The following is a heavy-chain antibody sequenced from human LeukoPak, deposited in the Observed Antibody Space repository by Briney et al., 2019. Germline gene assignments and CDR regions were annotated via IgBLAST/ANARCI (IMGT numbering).Heavy chain of an antibody. CDR2: MYNSGRT. CDR3: ARHGGSYSFDY. D-gene: IGHD1-26*01. V-gene: IGHV4-59*08. CDR1: GGSISSYY. J-gene: IGHJ4*02. Sequence: SETLSLTCTVSGGSISSYYWSWIRQPPGKGLEWIGFMYNSGRTNYNPSLKSRVTISVDTSKNQFSLKLNSVTAADTAVYYCARHGGSYSFDYWGQGTLVTVSS.